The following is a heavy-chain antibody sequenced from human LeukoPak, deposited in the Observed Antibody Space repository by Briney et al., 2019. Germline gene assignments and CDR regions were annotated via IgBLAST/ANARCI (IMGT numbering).Heavy chain of an antibody. CDR2: ISAYNGNT. J-gene: IGHJ4*02. CDR1: GYTFTSYG. V-gene: IGHV1-18*01. CDR3: ARGHPEYYYGSGSYY. D-gene: IGHD3-10*01. Sequence: ASVKVSCKASGYTFTSYGISWVRQAPGQGLEWMGWISAYNGNTNYAQKLQDRVTMTTDTSTSTAYMELRSLRSDDTAVYYCARGHPEYYYGSGSYYWGQGTLVTASS.